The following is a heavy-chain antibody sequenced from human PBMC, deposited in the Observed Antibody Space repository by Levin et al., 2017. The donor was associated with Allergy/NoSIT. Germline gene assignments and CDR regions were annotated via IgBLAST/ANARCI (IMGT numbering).Heavy chain of an antibody. CDR3: ASQPPQSSRPTYVRYDY. V-gene: IGHV3-21*01. Sequence: PGGSLRLSCAASESTFSSYSMNWVRQAPGKGLEWVSSIDPTSTYIYYADSVKGRFTISRDNSKNSLYLQLNSLGAEDTAVYYCASQPPQSSRPTYVRYDYWGLGTLVTVSS. J-gene: IGHJ4*02. CDR1: ESTFSSYS. D-gene: IGHD3-16*01. CDR2: IDPTSTYI.